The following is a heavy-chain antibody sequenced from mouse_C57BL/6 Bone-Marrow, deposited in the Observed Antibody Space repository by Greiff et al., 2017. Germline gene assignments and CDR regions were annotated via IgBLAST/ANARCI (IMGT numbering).Heavy chain of an antibody. CDR2: IYPGSGST. J-gene: IGHJ2*01. D-gene: IGHD1-1*01. CDR3: ARGRGNFAVVASFDY. CDR1: GYTFTSYW. V-gene: IGHV1-55*01. Sequence: VQLQQPGAELVKPGASVKMSCKASGYTFTSYWITWVKQRPGQGLEWIGDIYPGSGSTNYNEKFKSKATLTVDTSSSTAYMQLSSLTSEDSAVYYWARGRGNFAVVASFDYWGQGTTLTVSS.